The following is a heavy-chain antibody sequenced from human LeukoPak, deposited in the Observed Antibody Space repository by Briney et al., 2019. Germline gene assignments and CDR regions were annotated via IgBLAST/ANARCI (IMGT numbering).Heavy chain of an antibody. D-gene: IGHD3-10*01. Sequence: ASVKVSCKASGYTFTSYGISWVRQAPGQGGEWMGWISAYNGNTNYAQKLQGRVTMTTDTSTSTAYMELRSLRSDDTAVYYCARGLPYGSGSPRGEYFQHWGQGTLVTVSS. V-gene: IGHV1-18*01. CDR3: ARGLPYGSGSPRGEYFQH. CDR2: ISAYNGNT. CDR1: GYTFTSYG. J-gene: IGHJ1*01.